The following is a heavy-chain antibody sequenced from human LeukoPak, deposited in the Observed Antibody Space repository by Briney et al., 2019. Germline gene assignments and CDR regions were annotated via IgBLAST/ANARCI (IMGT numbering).Heavy chain of an antibody. V-gene: IGHV4-39*01. CDR2: IYYSGST. Sequence: SETLSLTCTVSGGSISSSSYYWGWIRQPPGQGLEWIGSIYYSGSTYYNPSLKSRVTISVDTSKNQFSLKLSSVTAADTAVYYCARRGRRLGDDAFDIWGQGTMVTVSS. D-gene: IGHD3-16*01. J-gene: IGHJ3*02. CDR1: GGSISSSSYY. CDR3: ARRGRRLGDDAFDI.